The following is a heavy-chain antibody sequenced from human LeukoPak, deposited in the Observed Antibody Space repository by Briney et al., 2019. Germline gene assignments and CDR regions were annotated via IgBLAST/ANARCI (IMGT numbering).Heavy chain of an antibody. V-gene: IGHV3-33*01. CDR1: GFTFSSYG. J-gene: IGHJ4*02. Sequence: GGSLRLSCAASGFTFSSYGMHWVRQAPGKGLEWVAVIWYDGSNKYYADSVKGRFTISRDNSKNTLYLQMNSLRAEDTAVYYCASSIAAAAYFDYWGQGTLVTVSS. CDR3: ASSIAAAAYFDY. D-gene: IGHD6-13*01. CDR2: IWYDGSNK.